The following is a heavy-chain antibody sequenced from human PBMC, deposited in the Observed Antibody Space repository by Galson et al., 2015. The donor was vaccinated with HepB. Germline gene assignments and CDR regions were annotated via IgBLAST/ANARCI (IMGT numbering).Heavy chain of an antibody. V-gene: IGHV3-30*18. Sequence: SLRLSCAASGFTFSSYAMHWVRQAPGKGLEWVAVISYDGSNKYYADSVKGRFTISRDNSRNTLYLQMNSLRAEDTAVFYCANLLRTGYSSGWFFESLNLGDYWGQGTLVTVSS. CDR3: ANLLRTGYSSGWFFESLNLGDY. CDR1: GFTFSSYA. CDR2: ISYDGSNK. D-gene: IGHD6-19*01. J-gene: IGHJ4*02.